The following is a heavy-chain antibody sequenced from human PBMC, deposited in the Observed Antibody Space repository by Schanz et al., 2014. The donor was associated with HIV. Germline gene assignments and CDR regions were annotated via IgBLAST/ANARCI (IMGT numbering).Heavy chain of an antibody. CDR3: AQMGAFAAFDI. V-gene: IGHV3-30*18. CDR2: ISYDGRNK. D-gene: IGHD3-16*01. J-gene: IGHJ3*02. CDR1: GFSFDNYG. Sequence: VQLVESGGGLVKPGGSLRLSCAASGFSFDNYGMHWVRQAPGKGLEWVAVISYDGRNKYFADSVKGRFTMSRDNSRNTLFLQMDSLRVDDTAVYYCAQMGAFAAFDIWGHGTVVTVSS.